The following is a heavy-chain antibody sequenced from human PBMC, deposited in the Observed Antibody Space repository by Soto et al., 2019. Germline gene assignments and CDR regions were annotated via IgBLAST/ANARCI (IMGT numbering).Heavy chain of an antibody. Sequence: QVQLVQSGAEVKKPGASVKVSCKASGYTFTSYGISWVRQAPGQGLEWMGWISAYNGNTNYAQKLQGRVTMTTDTSTSKAYMELRSLRSDDTPVYYCARDCDYYDSSGLSYFQHWGQGTLVTVSS. CDR1: GYTFTSYG. V-gene: IGHV1-18*01. CDR2: ISAYNGNT. J-gene: IGHJ1*01. D-gene: IGHD3-22*01. CDR3: ARDCDYYDSSGLSYFQH.